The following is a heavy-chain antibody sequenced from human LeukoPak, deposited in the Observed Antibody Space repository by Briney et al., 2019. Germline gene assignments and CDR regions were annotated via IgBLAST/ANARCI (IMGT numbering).Heavy chain of an antibody. D-gene: IGHD1-26*01. V-gene: IGHV3-23*01. CDR2: ISGSGGST. J-gene: IGHJ4*02. Sequence: GGSLRLSCAASGFTFSSYSMNWVRQAPGKGLEWVSAISGSGGSTYYADSVKGRFTISRDNSKNTLYLQMNSLRAEDTAVYYCAKGGIVGATWDFDYWGQGTLVTVSS. CDR3: AKGGIVGATWDFDY. CDR1: GFTFSSYS.